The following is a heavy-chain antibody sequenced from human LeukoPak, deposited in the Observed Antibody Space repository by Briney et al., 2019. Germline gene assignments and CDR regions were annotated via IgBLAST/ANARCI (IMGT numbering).Heavy chain of an antibody. D-gene: IGHD1-26*01. CDR1: GGSISSGSYY. CDR3: AREARETYFDY. V-gene: IGHV4-61*02. Sequence: SETLSLTCTVSGGSISSGSYYWSWIRQPAGKGLVWIGRIYTSGSTNYNPSLKSRVTISVDTSKNQFSLKLSSVTAADTAVYYCAREARETYFDYWGQGTLVTVSS. CDR2: IYTSGST. J-gene: IGHJ4*02.